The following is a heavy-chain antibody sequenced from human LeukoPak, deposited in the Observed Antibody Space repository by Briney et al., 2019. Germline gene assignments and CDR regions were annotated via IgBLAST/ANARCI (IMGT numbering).Heavy chain of an antibody. J-gene: IGHJ5*02. CDR3: ARGVVVVPAADNWFDP. CDR2: ISYDGSNK. CDR1: GFTFSSYG. V-gene: IGHV3-30*03. D-gene: IGHD2-2*01. Sequence: GRSLRLSCAASGFTFSSYGMHWVRQAPGKGLEWVAVISYDGSNKYYADSVKGRFTISRDNSKNTLYLQMNSLRAEDTAVYYCARGVVVVPAADNWFDPWGQGTLVTVSS.